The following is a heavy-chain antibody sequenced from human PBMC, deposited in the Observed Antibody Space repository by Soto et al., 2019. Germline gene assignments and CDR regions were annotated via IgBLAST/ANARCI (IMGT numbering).Heavy chain of an antibody. CDR2: VFYTGFT. CDR3: ARDYGSGSYYYYYGMDV. V-gene: IGHV4-39*02. Sequence: PSETLSLTCAVSGGSISGSYYYWAWLRQSPGKGPEWIGSVFYTGFTSYNPSPESRVSVSVDTSKSQFSLKLSSVTAADTAVYYCARDYGSGSYYYYYGMDVWGQGTTVTVSS. CDR1: GGSISGSYYY. D-gene: IGHD3-10*01. J-gene: IGHJ6*02.